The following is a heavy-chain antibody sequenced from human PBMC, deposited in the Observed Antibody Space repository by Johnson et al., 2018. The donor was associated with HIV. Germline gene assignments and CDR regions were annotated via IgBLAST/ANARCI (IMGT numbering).Heavy chain of an antibody. D-gene: IGHD7-27*01. CDR1: GFIFGTYF. CDR3: VKDQTWGKEEGAYDI. CDR2: IRYDGSNK. J-gene: IGHJ3*02. V-gene: IGHV3-30*02. Sequence: QVQLVESGGGVVQPGRSLGLPCAASGFIFGTYFMHWVRQAPGSGLEWVAFIRYDGSNKYYADSVKGRFTISRDNSKNTLYLQMNSLRAEDTAVYYCVKDQTWGKEEGAYDIWGQGTMVTVSS.